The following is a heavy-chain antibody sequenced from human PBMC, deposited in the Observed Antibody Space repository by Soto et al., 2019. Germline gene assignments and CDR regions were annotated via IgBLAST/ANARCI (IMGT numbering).Heavy chain of an antibody. CDR1: GFTFSSYA. CDR3: VNYCASGARDRRVRGMDV. D-gene: IGHD2-8*01. CDR2: ISYDGSNK. J-gene: IGHJ6*02. Sequence: GGSLRLSCVASGFTFSSYAMHWVRQAPGKGLEWVAVISYDGSNKYYADSVKGRFTISRDNSKNTLYLQMNSLRAEDTAVYYCVNYCASGARDRRVRGMDVWGQGTTVTVSS. V-gene: IGHV3-30-3*01.